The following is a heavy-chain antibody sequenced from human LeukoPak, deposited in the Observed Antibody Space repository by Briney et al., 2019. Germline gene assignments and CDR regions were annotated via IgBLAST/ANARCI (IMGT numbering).Heavy chain of an antibody. CDR2: INHSGST. D-gene: IGHD1-26*01. CDR1: GGSFSGYY. V-gene: IGHV4-34*01. CDR3: AREGPYYQYYFDY. J-gene: IGHJ4*02. Sequence: SETLSLTCAVYGGSFSGYYWSWIRQPPGKGLEWIGEINHSGSTNYNPSLKSRVTISVDTSKNQFSLKLSSVTAADTAVYYCAREGPYYQYYFDYWGQGTLVTVSS.